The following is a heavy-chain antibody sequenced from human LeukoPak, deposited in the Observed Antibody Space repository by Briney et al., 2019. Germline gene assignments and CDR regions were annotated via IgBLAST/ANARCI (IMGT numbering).Heavy chain of an antibody. J-gene: IGHJ4*02. CDR2: MNSDGTTS. CDR1: GFTFSSSW. CDR3: ARAGYYRFAY. V-gene: IGHV3-74*01. D-gene: IGHD1-26*01. Sequence: GGSLRLSCAASGFTFSSSWMHWVRQPPGKGLEWVSRMNSDGTTSNYADSVKGRFTISRDNAKNTLYLEINSLGVEDTAVYYCARAGYYRFAYWGPGTMVTVSS.